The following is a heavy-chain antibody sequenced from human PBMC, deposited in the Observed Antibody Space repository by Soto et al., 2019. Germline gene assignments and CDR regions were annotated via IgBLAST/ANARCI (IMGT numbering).Heavy chain of an antibody. CDR2: IYYSGST. Sequence: QVQLQESGPGLVKPSQTLSLTCTVSGGSISSGGYYWSWIRQHPGKGLEWIGYIYYSGSTYYNPSLKSRVTISVDTSKNQFSLKLSSVTAADTAVYYCARGTLLWFGELSYWFDPWGQGTLVTVSS. CDR1: GGSISSGGYY. V-gene: IGHV4-31*03. D-gene: IGHD3-10*01. J-gene: IGHJ5*02. CDR3: ARGTLLWFGELSYWFDP.